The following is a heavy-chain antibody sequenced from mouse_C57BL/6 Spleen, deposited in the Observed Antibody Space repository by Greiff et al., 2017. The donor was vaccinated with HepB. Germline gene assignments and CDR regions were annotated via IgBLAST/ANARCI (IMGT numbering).Heavy chain of an antibody. J-gene: IGHJ2*01. Sequence: QVQLQQSGPELVKPGASVKISCKASGYAFSSSWMNWVKQRPGKGLEWIGRIYPGDGDTNYNGKFKGKATLTADKSSSTAYMQLSSLTSEDSAVYFCAGGNWDYFDYWGQGTTLTVSS. CDR1: GYAFSSSW. CDR2: IYPGDGDT. D-gene: IGHD4-1*01. CDR3: AGGNWDYFDY. V-gene: IGHV1-82*01.